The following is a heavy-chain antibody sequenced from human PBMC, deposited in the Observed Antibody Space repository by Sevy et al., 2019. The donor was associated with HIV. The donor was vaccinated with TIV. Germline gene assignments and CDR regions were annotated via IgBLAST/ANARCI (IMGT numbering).Heavy chain of an antibody. CDR1: GFTFSSYA. J-gene: IGHJ4*02. Sequence: GGSLRLSCAASGFTFSSYAMSWVHQAPGKGLEWVSAISGSGGSTYYADSVKGRFTISRDNSKNTLYLQMNSLRAEDTAVYYCAKESRLLWFGEFKNPYYFDYWGQGTLVTVSS. CDR3: AKESRLLWFGEFKNPYYFDY. V-gene: IGHV3-23*01. D-gene: IGHD3-10*01. CDR2: ISGSGGST.